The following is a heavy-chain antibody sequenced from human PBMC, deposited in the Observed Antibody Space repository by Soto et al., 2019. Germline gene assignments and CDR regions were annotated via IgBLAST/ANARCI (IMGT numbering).Heavy chain of an antibody. CDR2: INPNSGGT. CDR3: ARGGPGYSSGWYYFDY. V-gene: IGHV1-2*02. J-gene: IGHJ4*02. CDR1: GYTFTDYY. Sequence: ASVKVSCKASGYTFTDYYMYWVRQAPGQGLEWMAWINPNSGGTNYTQKFQGRVTLTRDTSISTAYMELSRPRSDDTAVYYCARGGPGYSSGWYYFDYWGQGTLVTVSS. D-gene: IGHD6-19*01.